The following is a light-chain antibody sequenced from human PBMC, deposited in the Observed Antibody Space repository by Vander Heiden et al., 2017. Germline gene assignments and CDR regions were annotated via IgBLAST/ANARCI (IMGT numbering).Light chain of an antibody. CDR2: WAS. V-gene: IGKV4-1*01. J-gene: IGKJ1*01. CDR1: QSVLSRSNNKNN. CDR3: HQYYSIPWT. Sequence: DIVVTPSSDSLAVSLGERATINCKSSQSVLSRSNNKNNLAWNQQKPGQPPKLLIYWASYRESGVPDRFSGSGSGTDFTLTISSLQAEDVAVYYCHQYYSIPWTFGQGTKVEIK.